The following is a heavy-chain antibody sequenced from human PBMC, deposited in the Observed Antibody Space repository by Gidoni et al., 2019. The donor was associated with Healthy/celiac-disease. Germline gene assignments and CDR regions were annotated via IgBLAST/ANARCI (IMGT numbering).Heavy chain of an antibody. CDR2: ISWNSGSI. D-gene: IGHD3-10*01. CDR3: AGEEYYGSGSTYGMDV. V-gene: IGHV3-9*01. J-gene: IGHJ6*02. Sequence: EVQLVESGRGLVQPGRSLRLSCDASGFTFDYYAMHWVRQAPGKGLEWVSGISWNSGSIGYADSVKGRFTISRDNAKNSLYLQMNSLRAEDTALYYCAGEEYYGSGSTYGMDVWGQGTTVTVSS. CDR1: GFTFDYYA.